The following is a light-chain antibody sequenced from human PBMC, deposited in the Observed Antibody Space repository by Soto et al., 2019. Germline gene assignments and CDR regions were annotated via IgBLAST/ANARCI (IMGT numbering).Light chain of an antibody. CDR2: GAS. Sequence: EIVLTQSPGTLSLSPGERATLSCRASQSVSSSYLAWYQQKPGQAPRLLIYGASSRATGIPDRFSGSGSGTDFTLTISRLETEDFAVYYCQQYGSSHRFTFGPGTKVDIK. J-gene: IGKJ3*01. CDR3: QQYGSSHRFT. CDR1: QSVSSSY. V-gene: IGKV3-20*01.